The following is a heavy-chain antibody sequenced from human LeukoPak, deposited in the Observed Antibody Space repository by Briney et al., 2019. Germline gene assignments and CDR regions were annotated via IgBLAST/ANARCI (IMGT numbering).Heavy chain of an antibody. CDR1: GYTFTSYW. V-gene: IGHV5-51*01. CDR2: IYPGDSET. CDR3: ARQYASFDY. J-gene: IGHJ4*02. Sequence: GESLKISCKGSGYTFTSYWIGWVRQMPGKGLEWMGIIYPGDSETRYSPSFQGQVTLSADKSITTAYLQWSSLKASDTAIYYCARQYASFDYWGQGTLVTVSS. D-gene: IGHD2-2*01.